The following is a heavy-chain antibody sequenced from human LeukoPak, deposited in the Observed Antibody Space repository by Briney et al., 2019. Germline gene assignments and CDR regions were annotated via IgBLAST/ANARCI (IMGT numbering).Heavy chain of an antibody. CDR2: IKQDGSEK. J-gene: IGHJ5*02. CDR1: GFTFSSYW. D-gene: IGHD3-3*01. CDR3: ARDPAYDFWSGYLLGFDP. V-gene: IGHV3-7*01. Sequence: GGSLILSCAASGFTFSSYWMSWVRQAPGKGLEWVANIKQDGSEKYYVDSVKGRFTISRDNAKNSLYLQMNSLRAEDTAVYYCARDPAYDFWSGYLLGFDPWGQGTLVTVSS.